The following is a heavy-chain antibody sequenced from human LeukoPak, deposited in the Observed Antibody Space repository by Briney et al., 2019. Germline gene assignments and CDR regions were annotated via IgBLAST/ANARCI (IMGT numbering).Heavy chain of an antibody. CDR1: GFTLSSFA. V-gene: IGHV3-23*01. J-gene: IGHJ6*02. D-gene: IGHD2-15*01. CDR3: AKASGVQLYNYYGMDV. Sequence: GGSLRLSCAASGFTLSSFAMSWVRQAPGKGLEWVSSISGSGGSTNHADSVKGRFTISRDNSKNTLYVQMNSLRAEDTAVYYCAKASGVQLYNYYGMDVWGQGTTVTVSS. CDR2: ISGSGGST.